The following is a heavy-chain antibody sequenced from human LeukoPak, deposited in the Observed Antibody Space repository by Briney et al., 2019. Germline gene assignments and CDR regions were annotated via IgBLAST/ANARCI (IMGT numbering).Heavy chain of an antibody. V-gene: IGHV3-11*01. Sequence: PGGSLRLSCAASGFTFSDYYMSWIRQAPGKGLEWVSYISSSGSTIYYADSVKGRFTISRDNAKNSLYLQMNSLRAEDTAVYYCARVARADYDFWSGYHTGDYFDYWGQGTLVTVSS. J-gene: IGHJ4*02. D-gene: IGHD3-3*01. CDR3: ARVARADYDFWSGYHTGDYFDY. CDR2: ISSSGSTI. CDR1: GFTFSDYY.